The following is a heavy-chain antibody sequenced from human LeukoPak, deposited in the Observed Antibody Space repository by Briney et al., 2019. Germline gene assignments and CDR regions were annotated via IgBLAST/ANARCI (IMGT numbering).Heavy chain of an antibody. V-gene: IGHV4-34*01. CDR3: ARHIAAVGYFQH. D-gene: IGHD6-25*01. CDR2: INHSGST. Sequence: PSETLSLTCAVYGGSFSGYYWSWIRQPPGKGLEWIGEINHSGSTNYNPSLKSRVTISVDTSKNQFSLKLSSVTAADTAVYYCARHIAAVGYFQHWGQGTLVTVSS. J-gene: IGHJ1*01. CDR1: GGSFSGYY.